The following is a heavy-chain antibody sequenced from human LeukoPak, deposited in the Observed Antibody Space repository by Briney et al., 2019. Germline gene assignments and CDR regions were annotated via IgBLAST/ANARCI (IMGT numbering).Heavy chain of an antibody. J-gene: IGHJ4*02. D-gene: IGHD3-16*01. CDR1: GGSISSYY. CDR3: GRRGDVASGYFDY. V-gene: IGHV4-59*04. Sequence: SETLSLTRTVSGGSISSYYWGWIRQPPGKGLEWIGNIYYSGGPFYNPSLKSRVTISVDTSKNQFSLKLSSVTAADTAVYYCGRRGDVASGYFDYWGQGTLVTVSS. CDR2: IYYSGGP.